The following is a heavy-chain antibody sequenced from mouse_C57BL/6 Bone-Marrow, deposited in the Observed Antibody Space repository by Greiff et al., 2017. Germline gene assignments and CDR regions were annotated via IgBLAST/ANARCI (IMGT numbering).Heavy chain of an antibody. CDR1: GYTFTDYY. V-gene: IGHV1-76*01. CDR2: IYPGSGNT. D-gene: IGHD1-2*01. CDR3: ARSEGYYGPFAY. Sequence: VQLQQSGAELVRPGASVKLSCKASGYTFTDYYINWVKQRPGQGLEWIARIYPGSGNTYYNEKFKGKATLTAEKSSSTAYMQLSSLTSEDSAVYFCARSEGYYGPFAYWGQGTLVTVSA. J-gene: IGHJ3*01.